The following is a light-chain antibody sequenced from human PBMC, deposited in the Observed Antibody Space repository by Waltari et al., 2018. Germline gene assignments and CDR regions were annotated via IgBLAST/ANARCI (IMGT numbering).Light chain of an antibody. Sequence: DIQMTQSPASLSASVGDRVTITCRASQSINTYLNWYQHKPEKAPKLLIYAASSLQSGVPSRFTGSGSGTEFSLTISSLQPEDFATYYCQQTYSTPPTCGQGTNVEIK. V-gene: IGKV1-39*01. CDR1: QSINTY. CDR2: AAS. J-gene: IGKJ1*01. CDR3: QQTYSTPPT.